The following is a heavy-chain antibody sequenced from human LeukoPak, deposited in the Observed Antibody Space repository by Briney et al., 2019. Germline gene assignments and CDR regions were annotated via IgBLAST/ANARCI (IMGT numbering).Heavy chain of an antibody. J-gene: IGHJ4*02. CDR2: ISGSGGST. CDR1: GFTFSSYG. D-gene: IGHD4-17*01. Sequence: GGSLRLSCAASGFTFSSYGMNWVRQAPGKGLEWVAAISGSGGSTYYADSVKGRFTISRDNSKNTLYLQMNSLRAEDTAVYYCAKTQTVYFDYWGQGTLVTVSS. V-gene: IGHV3-23*01. CDR3: AKTQTVYFDY.